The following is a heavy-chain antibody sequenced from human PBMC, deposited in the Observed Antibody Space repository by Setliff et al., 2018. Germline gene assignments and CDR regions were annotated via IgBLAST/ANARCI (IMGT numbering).Heavy chain of an antibody. D-gene: IGHD2-15*01. CDR2: IHYSGTT. CDR1: GGSSSSHY. J-gene: IGHJ4*02. V-gene: IGHV4-59*11. Sequence: PSETLSFTCTVSGGSSSSHYWSWIRQPPGKGLEWIGYIHYSGTTNYNPSLKSRVTLSLDTAKNQFSLELRAVTAADTALYYCARENGYCSGGACYFMFDYWGQGTLVTVSS. CDR3: ARENGYCSGGACYFMFDY.